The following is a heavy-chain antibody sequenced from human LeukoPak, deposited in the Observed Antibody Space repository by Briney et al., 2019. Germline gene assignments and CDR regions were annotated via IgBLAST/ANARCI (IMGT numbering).Heavy chain of an antibody. J-gene: IGHJ4*02. CDR1: GGSISSGDYY. CDR3: ARTGGTIDY. D-gene: IGHD2-8*02. V-gene: IGHV4-30-4*01. Sequence: SETLSLTCTVSGGSISSGDYYWSWIRQPPGKGLEWIGYIYYSGSTYYNPSLKSRVTISVDTSKNQFSLKLNSVTAADTAVYYCARTGGTIDYWGQGSLVSVSS. CDR2: IYYSGST.